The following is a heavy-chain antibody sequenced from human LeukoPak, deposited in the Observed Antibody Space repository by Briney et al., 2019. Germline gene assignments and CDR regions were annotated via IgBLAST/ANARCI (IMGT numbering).Heavy chain of an antibody. D-gene: IGHD3-16*01. V-gene: IGHV3-43*02. Sequence: GGSMRLSWAASGFTFDDYAMHWVRQAPGKGLEWVSLISGDGGSTYYADSVKGRFTISRDNSKNSLYLQMNSLRTEDTALYYCAKDMGGDYYYYGMDVWGQGTTVTVSS. CDR2: ISGDGGST. CDR3: AKDMGGDYYYYGMDV. CDR1: GFTFDDYA. J-gene: IGHJ6*02.